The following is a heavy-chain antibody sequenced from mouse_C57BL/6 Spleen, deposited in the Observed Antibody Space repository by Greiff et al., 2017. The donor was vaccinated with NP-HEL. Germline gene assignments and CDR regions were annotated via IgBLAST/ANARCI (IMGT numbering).Heavy chain of an antibody. Sequence: VQLQQSGTVLARPGASVKMSCKTSGYTFTSYWMHWVKQRPGQGLEWIGAIYPGNSDTSYNQKFKGKAKLTAVTSASTAYMELRSLTNEVSAVYYCTGGRTRTGFDYWGQGTTLTVSS. CDR2: IYPGNSDT. J-gene: IGHJ2*01. D-gene: IGHD4-1*01. CDR1: GYTFTSYW. CDR3: TGGRTRTGFDY. V-gene: IGHV1-5*01.